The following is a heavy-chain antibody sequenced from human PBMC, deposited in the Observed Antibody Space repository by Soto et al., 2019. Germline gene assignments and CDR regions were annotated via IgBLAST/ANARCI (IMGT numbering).Heavy chain of an antibody. D-gene: IGHD3-22*01. J-gene: IGHJ5*02. V-gene: IGHV1-69*12. CDR3: TRDLYYFDSSAYYGHNWFDP. CDR2: IIPMFGTT. Sequence: QVQLVQSGAEVKKPGSSVKVSCKASGGTFSTYTMSWVRQAPGQGLEWMGGIIPMFGTTTYAENFQGRVTHNADEFKGKAFMELTRPRSEDKAVYYCTRDLYYFDSSAYYGHNWFDPWGQGTRVTVSS. CDR1: GGTFSTYT.